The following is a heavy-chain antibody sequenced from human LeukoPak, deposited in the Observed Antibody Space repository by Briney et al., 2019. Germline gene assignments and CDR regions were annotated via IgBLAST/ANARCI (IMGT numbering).Heavy chain of an antibody. J-gene: IGHJ4*02. CDR1: GYTFTSYG. CDR2: ISAYNGNT. Sequence: ASVKVSCKASGYTFTSYGISWVRQAPGQGLEWMGWISAYNGNTNYAQKLQGRVTITRDTSTSTVYMELSSLRSEDTAVYYCANSDHYDFWGPPVDWGQGTLVTVSS. D-gene: IGHD3-3*01. V-gene: IGHV1-18*01. CDR3: ANSDHYDFWGPPVD.